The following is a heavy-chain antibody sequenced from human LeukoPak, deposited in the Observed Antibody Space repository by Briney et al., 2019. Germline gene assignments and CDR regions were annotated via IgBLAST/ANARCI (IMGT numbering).Heavy chain of an antibody. Sequence: KLSETLSLTCTVSGGSISSSSYYWGWIRQPPGKGLGWIGSIYYSGSTYYNPSLKSRVTISVDTSKNQFSLKLSSVTAADTAVYYCASLRGDYYDSSGYVDYWGQGTLVTVSS. D-gene: IGHD3-22*01. J-gene: IGHJ4*02. CDR3: ASLRGDYYDSSGYVDY. V-gene: IGHV4-39*01. CDR1: GGSISSSSYY. CDR2: IYYSGST.